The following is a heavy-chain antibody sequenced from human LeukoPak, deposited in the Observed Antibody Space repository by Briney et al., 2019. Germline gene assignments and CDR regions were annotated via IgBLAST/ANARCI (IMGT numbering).Heavy chain of an antibody. Sequence: GGSLRLSCAASGFTFSSYSMNWVRQAPGKGLEWVSSISSSSSYIYYADSVRGRFTISRDNAKNSLYLQMNSLRAEDTAVYYCARELVGATYFDYWGQGTLVTVSS. V-gene: IGHV3-21*01. J-gene: IGHJ4*02. CDR2: ISSSSSYI. CDR1: GFTFSSYS. CDR3: ARELVGATYFDY. D-gene: IGHD1-26*01.